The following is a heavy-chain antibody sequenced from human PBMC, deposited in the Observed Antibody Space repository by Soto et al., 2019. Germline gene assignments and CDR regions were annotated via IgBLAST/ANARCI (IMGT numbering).Heavy chain of an antibody. Sequence: ESGGGLVQPGGSLRLSCAASGFTFSSYAMSWVRQAPGKGLEWVSAISGSGGSTYYADSVKGRFTISRDNSKNTLYLQMNSLRAEDTAVYYCAKATPYYYGSGSYYTTDYWGQGTLVTVSS. J-gene: IGHJ4*02. CDR2: ISGSGGST. CDR1: GFTFSSYA. D-gene: IGHD3-10*01. CDR3: AKATPYYYGSGSYYTTDY. V-gene: IGHV3-23*01.